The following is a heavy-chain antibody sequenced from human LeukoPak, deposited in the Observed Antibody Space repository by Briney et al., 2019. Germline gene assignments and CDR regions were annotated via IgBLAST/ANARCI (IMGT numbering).Heavy chain of an antibody. CDR3: ASRGLYGTYYVADF. CDR1: GGSISSSSYY. J-gene: IGHJ4*02. D-gene: IGHD1-26*01. Sequence: SSETLSLTCTVSGGSISSSSYYWAWVRQPPGKGLEWIGSIYYTGSTSLCPSLKSRVTISVDTSKNHFSLKLNSVTAADTAVYYCASRGLYGTYYVADFWGQGTLVTVSS. V-gene: IGHV4-39*02. CDR2: IYYTGST.